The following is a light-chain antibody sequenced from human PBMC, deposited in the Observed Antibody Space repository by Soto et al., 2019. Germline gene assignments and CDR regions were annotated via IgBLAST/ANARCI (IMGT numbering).Light chain of an antibody. CDR2: DVS. CDR1: SNDVGGYNY. CDR3: SSYTSSSTLV. V-gene: IGLV2-14*01. Sequence: QSALTQPASVSGSPGQSITISCTGTSNDVGGYNYVSWYQQHPGKAPKLMIYDVSNRPSGVSNRFSGSKSGNTASLTLSGLQAEDEAHYYCSSYTSSSTLVFGGGTKLTVL. J-gene: IGLJ2*01.